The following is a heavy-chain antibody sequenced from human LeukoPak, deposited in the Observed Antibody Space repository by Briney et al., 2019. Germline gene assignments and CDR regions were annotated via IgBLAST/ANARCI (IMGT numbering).Heavy chain of an antibody. CDR3: ARTPTRRGATERDY. D-gene: IGHD1-26*01. J-gene: IGHJ4*02. CDR1: GYTFTGYY. CDR2: INPNSGGT. Sequence: ASVKVSCKASGYTFTGYYMHWVRQAPGQGLEWMGWINPNSGGTNYAQKFQGRVTMTRDTSISTAYMELSRLRSDDTAVYYCARTPTRRGATERDYWGQGTLVTVSS. V-gene: IGHV1-2*02.